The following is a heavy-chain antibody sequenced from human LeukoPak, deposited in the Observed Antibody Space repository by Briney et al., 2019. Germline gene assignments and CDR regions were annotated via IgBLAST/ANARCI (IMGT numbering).Heavy chain of an antibody. D-gene: IGHD3-10*01. CDR2: ISSSSSYI. Sequence: GGSLRLSCAASGFTFSSYSMNWVRQAPGKGLGWVSSISSSSSYIYYADSVKGRFTISRDNAKNSLYPQMNSLRAEDTAVYYCARENRITMVRGVIWGYFDYWGQGTLVTVSS. CDR3: ARENRITMVRGVIWGYFDY. J-gene: IGHJ4*02. V-gene: IGHV3-21*01. CDR1: GFTFSSYS.